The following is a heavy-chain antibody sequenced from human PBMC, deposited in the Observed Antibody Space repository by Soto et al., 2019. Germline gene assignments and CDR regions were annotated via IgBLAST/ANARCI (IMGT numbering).Heavy chain of an antibody. CDR2: IYYSGST. CDR1: GGSISSYY. V-gene: IGHV4-59*01. D-gene: IGHD6-13*01. J-gene: IGHJ4*02. CDR3: ATSYGNAWYTY. Sequence: SETLSLTCTVSGGSISSYYWSWIRQPPGKGLEWIGYIYYSGSTNYNPSLKSRVTISVDTSKNQYSLKLSSVTTADTAVYYCATSYGNAWYTYWGQGTQVTVSS.